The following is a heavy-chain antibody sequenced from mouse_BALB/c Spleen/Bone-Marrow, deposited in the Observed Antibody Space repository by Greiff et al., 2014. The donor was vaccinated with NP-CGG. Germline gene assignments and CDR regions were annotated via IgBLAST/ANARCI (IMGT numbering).Heavy chain of an antibody. CDR1: GYTFTSYV. Sequence: EVKLMESGPELVKPGASVKMSCKASGYTFTSYVMHWVKQKPGQGLEWIGYINPYNDGTKYNEKFKGKATLTSDKSSSTAYMELSSLTSEDSAVYYCARKVWYYAVDYWGQGTSVTASS. V-gene: IGHV1-14*01. J-gene: IGHJ4*01. CDR3: ARKVWYYAVDY. D-gene: IGHD2-10*02. CDR2: INPYNDGT.